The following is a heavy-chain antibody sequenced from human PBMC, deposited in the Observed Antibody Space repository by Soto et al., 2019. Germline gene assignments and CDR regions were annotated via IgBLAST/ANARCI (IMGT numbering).Heavy chain of an antibody. CDR1: DGSLTEYH. Sequence: KASETLSLTCVVYDGSLTEYHLSWVRQTPGKGLEWIGEVSHHGTSHYNPSLGSRVIMSFDTSKDQFSLTLQSVTAADTGIYYCARGQSAVDVFFPTPVPFETWGPGPPVNVSS. CDR2: VSHHGTS. J-gene: IGHJ5*02. V-gene: IGHV4-34*01. CDR3: ARGQSAVDVFFPTPVPFET. D-gene: IGHD1-1*01.